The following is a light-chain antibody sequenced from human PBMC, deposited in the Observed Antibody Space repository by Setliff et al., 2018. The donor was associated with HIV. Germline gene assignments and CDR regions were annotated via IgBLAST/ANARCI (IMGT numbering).Light chain of an antibody. J-gene: IGLJ2*01. V-gene: IGLV2-18*02. Sequence: QSVLAQPPSVSGSPGHSVTISCTGPSSDVGSYNRVSWYQQPPGTAPKLIIYEVSNRPSGVPDRFSGSKSGNTASLTISGLQAEDEAHYYCSSYSSSNTLIFGGGTKVTVL. CDR2: EVS. CDR3: SSYSSSNTLI. CDR1: SSDVGSYNR.